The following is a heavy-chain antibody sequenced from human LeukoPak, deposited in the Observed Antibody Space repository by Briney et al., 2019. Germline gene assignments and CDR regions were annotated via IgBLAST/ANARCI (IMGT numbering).Heavy chain of an antibody. CDR3: ARGSSGWSLDAFDV. J-gene: IGHJ3*01. V-gene: IGHV3-74*01. CDR1: GFTFSSYW. CDR2: LNSDGSST. Sequence: TGGSLRLSCAASGFTFSSYWMHWVRQALGKGLVWVSRLNSDGSSTTYADSVKGRFTISRDNAKNTLYLQMNSLRAEDTAVYYCARGSSGWSLDAFDVWGQGTMVTVSS. D-gene: IGHD6-19*01.